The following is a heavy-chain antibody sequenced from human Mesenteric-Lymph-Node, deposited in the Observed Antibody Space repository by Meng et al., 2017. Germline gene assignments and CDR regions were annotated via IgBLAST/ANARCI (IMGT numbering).Heavy chain of an antibody. J-gene: IGHJ4*02. Sequence: GESLKISCAASAFTFSYCTMTWVRQAPGKGLEWVSTTSADGATIYYADSVRGRFTVSRDNSKNTLFLQMNSLRAEDTAVYYCARVRWLLSDYWGQGTLVTVSS. CDR1: AFTFSYCT. CDR3: ARVRWLLSDY. D-gene: IGHD3-3*01. CDR2: TSADGATI. V-gene: IGHV3-23*01.